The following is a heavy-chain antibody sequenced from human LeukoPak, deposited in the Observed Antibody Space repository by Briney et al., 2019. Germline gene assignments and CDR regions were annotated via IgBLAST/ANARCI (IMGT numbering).Heavy chain of an antibody. Sequence: GGSLRLSCGASGFTFSRHDMNWVRQAPGKGLEWVAVISDSGGGSNYADSVRGRFTISRDNSKNTLYVQMDSLRVEDTAVYYCAKGVVGGRRDYYSYFDYWGQGTLVTVSS. D-gene: IGHD3-22*01. CDR3: AKGVVGGRRDYYSYFDY. CDR1: GFTFSRHD. CDR2: ISDSGGGS. V-gene: IGHV3-23*01. J-gene: IGHJ4*02.